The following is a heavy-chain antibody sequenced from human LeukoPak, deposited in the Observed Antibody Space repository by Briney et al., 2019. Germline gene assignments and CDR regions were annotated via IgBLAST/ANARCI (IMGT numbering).Heavy chain of an antibody. J-gene: IGHJ3*01. CDR1: GFTFSSYA. CDR2: ISYDGIDK. Sequence: GGSLRLSCVASGFTFSSYAMSWVRQAPGKGLEWVAVISYDGIDKYYADSVKGRFTISRDNFKNTLYLQMHSLRAEDTAVFYCARDRDDYVWGSYLGAFDVWGHGTTVTVSS. D-gene: IGHD3-16*01. V-gene: IGHV3-33*08. CDR3: ARDRDDYVWGSYLGAFDV.